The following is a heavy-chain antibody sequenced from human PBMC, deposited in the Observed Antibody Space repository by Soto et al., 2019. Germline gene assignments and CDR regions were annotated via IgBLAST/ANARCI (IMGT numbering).Heavy chain of an antibody. CDR2: IYYSGST. CDR1: GGSISSGGYY. J-gene: IGHJ6*02. CDR3: AREGGDNGSGSYYRYYYGMDV. D-gene: IGHD3-10*01. V-gene: IGHV4-31*03. Sequence: QVQLQESGPGLVKPSQTLSLTCTVSGGSISSGGYYWSWIRQHPGKGLEWIGYIYYSGSTYYNPSLKSRVTISVVPSKNQFSLKLRSVTAADTAVYYCAREGGDNGSGSYYRYYYGMDVWGQGTTVTVSS.